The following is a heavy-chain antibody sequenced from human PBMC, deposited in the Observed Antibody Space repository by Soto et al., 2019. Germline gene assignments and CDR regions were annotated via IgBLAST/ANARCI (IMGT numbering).Heavy chain of an antibody. CDR3: AREVRYYYDSSGSYYFDF. D-gene: IGHD3-22*01. CDR1: GGSISSYH. V-gene: IGHV4-59*01. J-gene: IGHJ4*02. CDR2: IYYSGTT. Sequence: SETLSLTCTVSGGSISSYHWSWIRQPPGKGLEWIGYIYYSGTTNYNPSLKSRVTISLDTSKNQFSLMLTSVTTADTAVYYCAREVRYYYDSSGSYYFDFWGQGTLVTVSP.